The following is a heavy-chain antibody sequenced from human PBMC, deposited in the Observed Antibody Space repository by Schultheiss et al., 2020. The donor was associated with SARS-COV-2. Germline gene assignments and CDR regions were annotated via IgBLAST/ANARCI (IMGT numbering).Heavy chain of an antibody. V-gene: IGHV5-51*01. CDR2: IYPGDSDT. CDR3: AGHEDDYDWFDP. CDR1: GYSFASRW. J-gene: IGHJ5*02. D-gene: IGHD5-12*01. Sequence: GGSLRLSCQGSGYSFASRWIGWVRQKTGKGLEWMGIIYPGDSDTRYSPSFKGQVTISADTSLNTVYLQWSSLKASDTAMYYCAGHEDDYDWFDPWGQGTLVTVSS.